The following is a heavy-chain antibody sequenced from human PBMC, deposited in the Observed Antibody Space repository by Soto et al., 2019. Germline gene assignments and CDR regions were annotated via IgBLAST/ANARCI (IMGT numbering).Heavy chain of an antibody. CDR1: GYTCTSYA. V-gene: IGHV1-3*01. J-gene: IGHJ6*02. CDR3: ARGLYCISNSYDIPYYCFVLDF. CDR2: INAGNGNT. D-gene: IGHD2-2*01. Sequence: ASVKVACKASGYTCTSYAMHWVRQAPGERLEWMGWINAGNGNTKYSQKFQGRVTITRDSSISTAYMELSSLTSEDTAVYFCARGLYCISNSYDIPYYCFVLDFWGQGTTVTVSS.